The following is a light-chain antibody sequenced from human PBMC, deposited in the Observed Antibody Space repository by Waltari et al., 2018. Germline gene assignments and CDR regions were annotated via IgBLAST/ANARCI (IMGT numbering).Light chain of an antibody. CDR3: MQSLRALWT. J-gene: IGKJ1*01. CDR1: QSLLHSNGFNY. Sequence: DIVVTQSPLSLPVTPGEPASISCRSSQSLLHSNGFNYLDWYLQKPWQSPQLLIYLGSNRASGVPDRFSGSGSGTDCTLKISRVEAEDVGVYFCMQSLRALWTFGQGTKVEIK. CDR2: LGS. V-gene: IGKV2-28*01.